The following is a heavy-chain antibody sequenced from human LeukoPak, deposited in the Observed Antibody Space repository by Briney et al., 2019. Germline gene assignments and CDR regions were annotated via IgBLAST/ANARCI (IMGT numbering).Heavy chain of an antibody. J-gene: IGHJ6*03. CDR3: AREVGDYYYMDV. CDR2: FYHGGSI. CDR1: GGSISSNSFY. V-gene: IGHV4-39*07. D-gene: IGHD1-26*01. Sequence: PSETLSLTCTVSGGSISSNSFYWGWIRQPPGKGLEWIGYFYHGGSIYYNPSLKGRVAISVDRSQNQFSLNLSSVTAADTAVYYCAREVGDYYYMDVWGKGTTVTVSS.